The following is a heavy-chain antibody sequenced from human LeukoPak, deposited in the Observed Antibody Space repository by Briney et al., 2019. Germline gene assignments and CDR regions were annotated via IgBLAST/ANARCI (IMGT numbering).Heavy chain of an antibody. CDR2: IWYDGSNK. Sequence: HPGGSLRLSCAASGFTFSSYGMPWVRQAPGKGLEWVAVIWYDGSNKYYADSVKGRFTISRDNSKNTLYLQMNSLRAEDTAVYYCARSTDAFDIWGQGTMVTVSS. CDR3: ARSTDAFDI. J-gene: IGHJ3*02. V-gene: IGHV3-33*01. D-gene: IGHD2-2*01. CDR1: GFTFSSYG.